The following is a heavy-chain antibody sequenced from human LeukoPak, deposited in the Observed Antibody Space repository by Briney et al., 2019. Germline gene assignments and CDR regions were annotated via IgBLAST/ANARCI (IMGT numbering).Heavy chain of an antibody. CDR1: GGTISNYA. J-gene: IGHJ4*02. CDR3: ARGYSGYDYGLWYYFDS. CDR2: IIPIFRTA. Sequence: GASVKVSCKASGGTISNYAISWVRQAPGQGLEWMGGIIPIFRTANYAQKFQGRATITADESTSTAYMELSSLRSKDTAVYYCARGYSGYDYGLWYYFDSWGQGTLVTVSS. V-gene: IGHV1-69*13. D-gene: IGHD5-12*01.